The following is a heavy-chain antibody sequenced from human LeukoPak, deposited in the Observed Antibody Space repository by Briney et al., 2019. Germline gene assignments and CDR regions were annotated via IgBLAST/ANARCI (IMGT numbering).Heavy chain of an antibody. J-gene: IGHJ5*02. V-gene: IGHV4-30-4*01. CDR2: IYYNGST. CDR3: ARTSLGGAWFDP. CDR1: GGSISSGDYY. D-gene: IGHD3-10*01. Sequence: SQTLSLTCTVSGGSISSGDYYWRWIRQPPGKGLEWIGYIYYNGSTYYNPSLKSRVTISVDTSKNQFSLKLSSVTATDTAVYYCARTSLGGAWFDPWGQGTLVTVSS.